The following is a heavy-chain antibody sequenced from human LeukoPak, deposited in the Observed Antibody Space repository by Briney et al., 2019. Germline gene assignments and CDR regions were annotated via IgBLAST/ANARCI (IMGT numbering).Heavy chain of an antibody. Sequence: ASVKVSCKASGYTFTSYAMHWVRQAPGQRLEWMGWINAGNGNTKYSQKFQGRVTITRDTSASTAYMERSSLRSEDTAVYYCARVSAESGYYNYWGQGTLVTVSS. J-gene: IGHJ4*02. CDR3: ARVSAESGYYNY. CDR1: GYTFTSYA. V-gene: IGHV1-3*01. CDR2: INAGNGNT. D-gene: IGHD3-3*01.